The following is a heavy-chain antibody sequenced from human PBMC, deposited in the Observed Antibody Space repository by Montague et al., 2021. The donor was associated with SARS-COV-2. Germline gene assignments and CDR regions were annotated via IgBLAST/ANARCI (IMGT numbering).Heavy chain of an antibody. CDR3: ARAANILSGFYNDSFDY. V-gene: IGHV4-61*01. CDR2: IYDSETT. D-gene: IGHD3-9*01. CDR1: GGSVSSDTYF. J-gene: IGHJ4*02. Sequence: SETLSLTCTVSGGSVSSDTYFWSWIRQPPGKGLEWIGYIYDSETTNYNPSLKSRVTISSDRSKNQFSLKLTSVTAADTAVYYCARAANILSGFYNDSFDYWGQGILVTVSS.